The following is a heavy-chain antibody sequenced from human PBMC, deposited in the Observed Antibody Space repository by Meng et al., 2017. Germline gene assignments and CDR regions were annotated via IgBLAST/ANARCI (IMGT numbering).Heavy chain of an antibody. CDR3: ARGVGYGGNSLYFDY. CDR1: GGTFHSYG. V-gene: IGHV1-69*06. CDR2: IIPIFGTA. J-gene: IGHJ4*02. D-gene: IGHD4-23*01. Sequence: GQLVPAGGEVNKAGGLVEVSCNAAGGTFHSYGISWVRQAPGQGLEWMGGIIPIFGTANYAQKFKGRVTITADKSTSTAYMELSSLRSEDTAVYYCARGVGYGGNSLYFDYWGQGTLVTVSS.